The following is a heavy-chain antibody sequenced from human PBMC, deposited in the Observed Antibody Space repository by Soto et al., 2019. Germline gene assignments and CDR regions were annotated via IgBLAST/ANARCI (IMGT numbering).Heavy chain of an antibody. D-gene: IGHD2-15*01. CDR3: VRAECSSPYCLTADHSIGLNV. CDR1: GFTFSNFE. V-gene: IGHV3-48*03. CDR2: INTAGSTK. Sequence: GGSLRLSCAASGFTFSNFEMHCVRQAPGKGLEWVSYINTAGSTKYYADSVKGRFTISKDHARNSLFLHMNILRAEDTANYYYVRAECSSPYCLTADHSIGLNVWAQGSAVTLSS. J-gene: IGHJ6*02.